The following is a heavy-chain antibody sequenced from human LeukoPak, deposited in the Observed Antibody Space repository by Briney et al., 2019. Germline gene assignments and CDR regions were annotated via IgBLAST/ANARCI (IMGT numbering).Heavy chain of an antibody. CDR1: GYTFTSYD. D-gene: IGHD2-15*01. CDR2: MNPNSGNT. CDR3: ARAGYCSGGSCYPSIYNWFDP. J-gene: IGHJ5*02. Sequence: GASVKVSCKASGYTFTSYDINWVRQATGQGLEGMGWMNPNSGNTGYAQKFQGRVTMTMNTSIRTAYMELSSLRSEDTAVYYCARAGYCSGGSCYPSIYNWFDPWGQGTLVTVSS. V-gene: IGHV1-8*01.